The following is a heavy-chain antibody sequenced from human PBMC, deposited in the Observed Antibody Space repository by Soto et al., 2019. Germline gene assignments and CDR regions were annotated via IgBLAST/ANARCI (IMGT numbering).Heavy chain of an antibody. J-gene: IGHJ4*02. CDR2: INHSEST. CDR3: ARGRVEDVVLMVYAILDY. D-gene: IGHD2-8*01. CDR1: GGSFSGYY. Sequence: SETLSPTCAVYGGSFSGYYWSWNRQPPGKGLEWIGKINHSESTNYNPSLKSRVTISVDTSKNQFSLKLSSVTAADTAVYYCARGRVEDVVLMVYAILDYWGQGALVTVS. V-gene: IGHV4-34*01.